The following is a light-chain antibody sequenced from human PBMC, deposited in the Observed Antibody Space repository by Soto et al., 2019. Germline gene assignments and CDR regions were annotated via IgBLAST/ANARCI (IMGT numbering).Light chain of an antibody. CDR2: DVS. CDR3: SSFTSSRKVV. V-gene: IGLV2-14*03. Sequence: QSALTQPASVSGSPGQSITISCTGTSSDVGGYNYVSWYQQHAGKAPKLMIYDVSNRPSGISYRFSGPKSGNTASLTISGLQAEDEADYYCSSFTSSRKVVFGGGTKLTVL. CDR1: SSDVGGYNY. J-gene: IGLJ2*01.